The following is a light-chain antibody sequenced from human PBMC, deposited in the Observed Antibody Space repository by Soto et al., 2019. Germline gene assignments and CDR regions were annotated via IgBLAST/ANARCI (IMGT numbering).Light chain of an antibody. Sequence: QSAMTQPASVSGAPGQKVTISCSGSSSNIGGNSVSWYQQLPETAPKLLIHDDNKRPSGIPDRFSGSKSGTSATLGITGFQTEDEADYYCGSWDSSLSAYVFGTGTKLTVL. CDR3: GSWDSSLSAYV. J-gene: IGLJ1*01. CDR2: DDN. V-gene: IGLV1-51*01. CDR1: SSNIGGNS.